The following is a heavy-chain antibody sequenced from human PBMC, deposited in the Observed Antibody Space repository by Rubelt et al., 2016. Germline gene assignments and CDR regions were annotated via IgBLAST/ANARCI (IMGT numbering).Heavy chain of an antibody. V-gene: IGHV3-30*04. D-gene: IGHD1-26*01. CDR1: GFTFSSYA. CDR3: ARDPGTPDRFDY. CDR2: ISYDGSNK. J-gene: IGHJ4*02. Sequence: PGRSLRLSCAASGFTFSSYAMHWVRQAPGKGLEWVAVISYDGSNKYYADSVKGRFTISRDNAKNSLYLQMNSLRAEDTAVYYCARDPGTPDRFDYWGQGTPVTVSS.